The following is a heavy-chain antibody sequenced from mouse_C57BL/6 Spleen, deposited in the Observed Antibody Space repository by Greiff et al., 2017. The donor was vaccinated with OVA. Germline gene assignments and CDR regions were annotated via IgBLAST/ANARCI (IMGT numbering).Heavy chain of an antibody. CDR2: INPSNGGT. D-gene: IGHD2-4*01. CDR1: GFTFTSYW. CDR3: ARSNYDEYFDY. J-gene: IGHJ2*01. V-gene: IGHV1-53*01. Sequence: QVQLQQPGTELVKPGASVKLSCTASGFTFTSYWMHWVKQRPGQGLEWIGNINPSNGGTNYNEKFKGKATLTVDKSSSTAYMQLSSLTSEDSAVYYCARSNYDEYFDYWGQGTTLTVSS.